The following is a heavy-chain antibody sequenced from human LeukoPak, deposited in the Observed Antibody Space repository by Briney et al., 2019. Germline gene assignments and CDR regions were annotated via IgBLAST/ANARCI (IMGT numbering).Heavy chain of an antibody. V-gene: IGHV4-34*01. CDR1: GGSFSPCY. D-gene: IGHD3-16*02. CDR3: ARGRYDYVWGSYREWYFDY. Sequence: PSETLSLTCAVYGGSFSPCYWSWIRQPPGKGLEWIGEINHSGSTNYNPSLKSRVTISVDTSKNQFSLKLSTVTAADTAVYYCARGRYDYVWGSYREWYFDYWGQGTLVTVSS. CDR2: INHSGST. J-gene: IGHJ4*02.